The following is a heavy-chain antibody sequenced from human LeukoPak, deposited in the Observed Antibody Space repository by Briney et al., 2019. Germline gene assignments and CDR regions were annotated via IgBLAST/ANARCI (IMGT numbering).Heavy chain of an antibody. CDR1: GFTVNSNY. CDR3: ARARITLYYYYYMDV. V-gene: IGHV4-34*01. CDR2: INHSGST. Sequence: GSLRLSCAASGFTVNSNYMSWVRQPPGKGLEWIGEINHSGSTNYNPSLKSRVTISVDTSKNQFSLKLSSVTAADTAVYYCARARITLYYYYYMDVWGKGTTVTVSS. J-gene: IGHJ6*03. D-gene: IGHD3-10*01.